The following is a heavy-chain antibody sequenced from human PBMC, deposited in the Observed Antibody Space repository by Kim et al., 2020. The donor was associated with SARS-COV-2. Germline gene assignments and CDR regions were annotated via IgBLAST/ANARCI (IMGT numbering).Heavy chain of an antibody. V-gene: IGHV4-4*07. CDR2: TGRT. Sequence: TGRTNYNPSLQSRVSLSVDMSKNQFSLKLSSVTAADTAVYYCASALGHWGQGTLVTVSS. CDR3: ASALGH. J-gene: IGHJ4*02. D-gene: IGHD3-16*02.